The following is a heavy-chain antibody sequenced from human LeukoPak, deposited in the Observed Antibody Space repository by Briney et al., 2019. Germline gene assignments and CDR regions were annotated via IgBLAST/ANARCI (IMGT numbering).Heavy chain of an antibody. Sequence: GGSLRLSCAASGFTFSTYSMNWVRQAPGKGLEWVSSITSPVGRMYYADSLKGRITISRDNARSTLYLQMNSLRAEDTAVYYCARDKRWGGYDFYYYYGMDVWGQGTTVTVSS. CDR3: ARDKRWGGYDFYYYYGMDV. J-gene: IGHJ6*02. V-gene: IGHV3-21*01. D-gene: IGHD5-12*01. CDR1: GFTFSTYS. CDR2: ITSPVGRM.